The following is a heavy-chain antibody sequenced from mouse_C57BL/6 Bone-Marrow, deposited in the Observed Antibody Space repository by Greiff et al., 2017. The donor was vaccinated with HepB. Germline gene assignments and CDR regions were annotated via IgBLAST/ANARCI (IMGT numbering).Heavy chain of an antibody. CDR3: ARGRLITTVVAPYYFDY. J-gene: IGHJ2*01. D-gene: IGHD1-1*01. CDR1: GFTFSSYA. Sequence: EVKLEESGGGLVKPGGSLKLSCAASGFTFSSYAMSWVRQTPEKRLEWVATISDGGSYTYYPDNVKGRFTISRDNAKNNLYLQRSHLKSEDTAMYYCARGRLITTVVAPYYFDYWGQGPTLTVSS. V-gene: IGHV5-4*03. CDR2: ISDGGSYT.